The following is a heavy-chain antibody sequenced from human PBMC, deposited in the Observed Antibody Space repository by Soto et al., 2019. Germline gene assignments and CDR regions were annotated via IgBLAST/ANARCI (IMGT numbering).Heavy chain of an antibody. CDR1: GGTFSSYT. CDR2: IIPILGIA. D-gene: IGHD5-18*01. V-gene: IGHV1-69*04. Sequence: SVKVSCKASGGTFSSYTISWVRQAPGQGLEWMGRIIPILGIANYAQKFQGRVTITADKSTSTAYMELSSLRSEDTAVYYCARDGFYAGSGRYSYGYSPPRYYAMDVWG. J-gene: IGHJ6*02. CDR3: ARDGFYAGSGRYSYGYSPPRYYAMDV.